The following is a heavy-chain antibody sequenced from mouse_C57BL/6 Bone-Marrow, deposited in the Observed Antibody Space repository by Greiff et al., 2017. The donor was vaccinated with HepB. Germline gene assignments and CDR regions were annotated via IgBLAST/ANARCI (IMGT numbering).Heavy chain of an antibody. D-gene: IGHD1-2*01. Sequence: QVHVKQSGAELARPGASVKLSCKASGYTFTSYGISWVKQRTGQGLEWIGEIYPRSGNTYYNEKFKGKATLTADKSSSTAYMELRSLTSEDSAVYFCARGRIGYRCYWGQGTTLTVSS. CDR3: ARGRIGYRCY. CDR1: GYTFTSYG. V-gene: IGHV1-81*01. J-gene: IGHJ2*01. CDR2: IYPRSGNT.